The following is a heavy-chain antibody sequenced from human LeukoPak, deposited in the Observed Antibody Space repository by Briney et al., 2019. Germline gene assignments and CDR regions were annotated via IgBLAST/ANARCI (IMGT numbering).Heavy chain of an antibody. V-gene: IGHV3-30*18. J-gene: IGHJ4*02. CDR3: AKEWGSGWSSFDY. CDR1: GFTFSSYG. Sequence: GRSLRLSCAASGFTFSSYGMHWVRQAPGKGLEWVAVISYDGSNKYYADSVKGRFTISRDNSKNTLYLQMNSLGAEDTAVYYCAKEWGSGWSSFDYWGQGTLVTVSS. CDR2: ISYDGSNK. D-gene: IGHD6-19*01.